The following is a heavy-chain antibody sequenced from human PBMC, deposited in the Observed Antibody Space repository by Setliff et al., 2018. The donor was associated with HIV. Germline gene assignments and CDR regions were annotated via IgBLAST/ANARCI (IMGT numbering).Heavy chain of an antibody. CDR2: INHSRST. D-gene: IGHD2-2*01. J-gene: IGHJ6*03. CDR3: AREECSSNSCFHYYYYYMDV. Sequence: SWVRQPPGKGLECIGGINHSRSTNYNPSLKSRVTISVDKSKNHFSLKMSSVTAADTAVYYCAREECSSNSCFHYYYYYMDVWGKGTTVTVSS. V-gene: IGHV4-4*02.